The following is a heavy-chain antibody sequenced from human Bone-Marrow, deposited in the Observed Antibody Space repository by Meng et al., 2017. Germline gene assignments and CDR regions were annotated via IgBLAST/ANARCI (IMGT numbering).Heavy chain of an antibody. Sequence: GESLKISCAASGFTFDDYGMSWVRQAPGKGLEWVSGINWNGGSTGYADSVKGRFTISRDNAKNSLYLQMNSLRAEDTAVYYCARDGDSGDYWGQGTLVTVSS. V-gene: IGHV3-20*04. CDR2: INWNGGST. CDR1: GFTFDDYG. CDR3: ARDGDSGDY. D-gene: IGHD7-27*01. J-gene: IGHJ4*02.